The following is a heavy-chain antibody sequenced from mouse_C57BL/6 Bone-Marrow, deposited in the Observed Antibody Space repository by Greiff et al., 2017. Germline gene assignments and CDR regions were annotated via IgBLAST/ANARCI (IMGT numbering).Heavy chain of an antibody. J-gene: IGHJ3*01. CDR1: GYTFTTYP. V-gene: IGHV1-59*01. Sequence: VQLQQPGAELVRPGTSVKLSCKASGYTFTTYPMHWVKQRPGQGLEWIGVFDPSDSYTNYNQKFKGKATLTVDTSSSTVYMQLSSLTSEDSAVYYCTRGESFAYWGQGTLVTVSA. CDR3: TRGESFAY. CDR2: FDPSDSYT.